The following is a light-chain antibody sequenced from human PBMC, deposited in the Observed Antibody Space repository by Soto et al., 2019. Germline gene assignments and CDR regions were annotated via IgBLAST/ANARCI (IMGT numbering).Light chain of an antibody. CDR1: QSVSSN. Sequence: ESVMTQAPSTMYKYPGESVTISCRASQSVSSNLAWYQQKVGQAPRLLIYGASTRATGIPARFSGSGSGTEFTLTISSLQSEDFAAYYCQQYNNWPPWTFGQGTKVDI. CDR3: QQYNNWPPWT. J-gene: IGKJ1*01. V-gene: IGKV3-15*01. CDR2: GAS.